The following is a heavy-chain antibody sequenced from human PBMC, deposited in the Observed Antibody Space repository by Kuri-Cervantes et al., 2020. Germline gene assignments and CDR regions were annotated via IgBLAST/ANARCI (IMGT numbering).Heavy chain of an antibody. V-gene: IGHV3-48*04. CDR1: GFTFSSYW. D-gene: IGHD4/OR15-4a*01. CDR3: VRGCWSV. CDR2: ISGSGTTR. J-gene: IGHJ6*04. Sequence: GESLKISCAASGFTFSSYWMSWVRQTPGKGLEWVSYISGSGTTRHYADSVKGRFTISRDNAQNSLYLQMNSLRAEDTAVYYCVRGCWSVWGKGTTVTVSS.